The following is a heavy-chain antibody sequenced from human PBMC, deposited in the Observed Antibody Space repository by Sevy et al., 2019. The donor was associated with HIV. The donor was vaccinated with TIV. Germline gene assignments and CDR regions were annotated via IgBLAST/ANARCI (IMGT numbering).Heavy chain of an antibody. CDR1: GFTFSTYG. Sequence: GESLKISCAASGFTFSTYGMHWVRQAPGKGLEWVAVIWFDGSNTYYADSVKGRFTISRDIAKNTLHLQMNSLRAEDTAVYYCARDLEFYDYGDSGPAFMPDYWGQGTLVTVSS. CDR3: ARDLEFYDYGDSGPAFMPDY. J-gene: IGHJ4*02. V-gene: IGHV3-33*01. D-gene: IGHD3-16*01. CDR2: IWFDGSNT.